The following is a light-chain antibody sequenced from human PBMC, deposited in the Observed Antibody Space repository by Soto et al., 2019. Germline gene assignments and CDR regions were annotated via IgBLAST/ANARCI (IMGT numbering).Light chain of an antibody. CDR1: QSVSSY. CDR3: QQRSHWPVT. V-gene: IGKV3-11*01. Sequence: EIVLTQSPGTLSLSPGERATLSCRASQSVSSYLAWYQQKPGQAPRLLIYDASTRATGISARFSGSGSGTDFTLTISSLEPEDFAVYYCQQRSHWPVTSGQGTQVDSK. CDR2: DAS. J-gene: IGKJ1*01.